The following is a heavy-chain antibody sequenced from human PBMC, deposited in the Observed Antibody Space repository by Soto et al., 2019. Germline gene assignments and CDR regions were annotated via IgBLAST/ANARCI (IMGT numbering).Heavy chain of an antibody. CDR2: ISYDGSNK. J-gene: IGHJ4*02. D-gene: IGHD6-19*01. CDR3: AKMPFSQWLDDY. V-gene: IGHV3-30*18. Sequence: QVQLVESGGGVVQPGRSLRLSCAASGFTFSSYGMHWVRQAPGKGLEWVAVISYDGSNKYYADSVKGRFTISRDNSKNTLYLQMNSLRAEDTAVYYCAKMPFSQWLDDYWGQGTLVTVSS. CDR1: GFTFSSYG.